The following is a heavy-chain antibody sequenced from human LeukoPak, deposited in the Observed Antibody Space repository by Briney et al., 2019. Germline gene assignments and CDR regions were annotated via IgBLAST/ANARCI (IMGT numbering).Heavy chain of an antibody. CDR2: ISAYNGNT. D-gene: IGHD1-26*01. J-gene: IGHJ4*02. Sequence: ASVNVSCKAPGYTFTIYGISWVRQAPGQGLEWMGWISAYNGNTNYAQKLQGRVTMTTDTSTSTVYMELSSLTSEDTAVYFCAREPTSGSYYFDYWGQGTLVTVSS. V-gene: IGHV1-18*01. CDR3: AREPTSGSYYFDY. CDR1: GYTFTIYG.